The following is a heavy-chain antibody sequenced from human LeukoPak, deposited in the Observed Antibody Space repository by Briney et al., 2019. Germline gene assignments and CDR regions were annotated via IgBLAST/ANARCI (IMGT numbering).Heavy chain of an antibody. CDR3: ARAGYTISAYHSDF. J-gene: IGHJ4*02. V-gene: IGHV4-4*07. CDR2: IYTTGRT. D-gene: IGHD5-18*01. CDR1: GVPIRSYW. Sequence: SETLSLTCDVSGVPIRSYWWSWVRKPAGKGLEWIGRIYTTGRTNYSPSFQSRVTMSIVTSTNQFSLTLGSVTAADTAVYYCARAGYTISAYHSDFWGQGAPVTVSS.